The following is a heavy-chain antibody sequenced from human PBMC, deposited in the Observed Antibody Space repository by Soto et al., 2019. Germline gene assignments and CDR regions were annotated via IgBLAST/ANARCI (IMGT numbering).Heavy chain of an antibody. Sequence: QVQLVQSGAEVKKPGSSVKVSCKASGGIFSSYAISWVRQAPGQGLEWMGGIIPIFGTANYAQKFQGRVTITADESTSTAYMELSSLRSEDTAVYYCARDHPGYYDSSGYPTDYWGQGTLVTVSS. V-gene: IGHV1-69*01. CDR2: IIPIFGTA. J-gene: IGHJ4*02. CDR3: ARDHPGYYDSSGYPTDY. D-gene: IGHD3-22*01. CDR1: GGIFSSYA.